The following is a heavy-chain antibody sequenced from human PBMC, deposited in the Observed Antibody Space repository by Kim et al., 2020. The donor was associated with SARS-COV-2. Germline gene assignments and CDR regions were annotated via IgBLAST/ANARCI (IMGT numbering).Heavy chain of an antibody. D-gene: IGHD3-10*01. CDR3: ARSIWHYGSGSWFDY. J-gene: IGHJ4*02. Sequence: PTLKSRVTIAVDTSKNQFSRKLSSVTAADTAVYYCARSIWHYGSGSWFDYWGQGTLVTVSS. V-gene: IGHV4-39*01.